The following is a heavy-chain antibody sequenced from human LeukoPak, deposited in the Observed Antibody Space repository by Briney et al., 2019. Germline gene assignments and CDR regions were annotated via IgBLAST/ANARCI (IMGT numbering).Heavy chain of an antibody. Sequence: QPGGSLRLSCAASGFTFSSYWMSWVRQAPGKGLEWVANIKQDGSEKYYVDSVKGRFTISRDNAKNSLYLQMNSLRAEDTAVYYCAGTLTYYYDSSGYMEMYAFDIWGQGTMVTVSS. D-gene: IGHD3-22*01. V-gene: IGHV3-7*01. J-gene: IGHJ3*02. CDR3: AGTLTYYYDSSGYMEMYAFDI. CDR1: GFTFSSYW. CDR2: IKQDGSEK.